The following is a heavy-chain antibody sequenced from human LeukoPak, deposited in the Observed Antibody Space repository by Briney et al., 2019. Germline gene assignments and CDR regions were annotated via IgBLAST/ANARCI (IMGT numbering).Heavy chain of an antibody. CDR1: GGSFSDYY. D-gene: IGHD6-13*01. CDR3: ARVKGRDSSSWLRETGLDY. J-gene: IGHJ4*02. Sequence: PSETLSLICAVYGGSFSDYYWSWIRQPPGKGLEWIGEIRHSGSTNYNPSLKSRTTISVDSSKILFSLNLSSVTAADTAVYYCARVKGRDSSSWLRETGLDYWAQGTLVTVSS. CDR2: IRHSGST. V-gene: IGHV4-34*01.